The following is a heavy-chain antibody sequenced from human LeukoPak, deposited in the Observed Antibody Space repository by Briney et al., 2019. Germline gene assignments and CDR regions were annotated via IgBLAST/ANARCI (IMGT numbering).Heavy chain of an antibody. CDR2: IDPSDSYT. CDR3: ASQPGYDSSAYGAFDI. J-gene: IGHJ3*02. Sequence: HGESLKISCKGSGSSFTSYWISWVRQMPGKGLEWMGRIDPSDSYTNYSPSFQGHVTISADKSISTAYLQWSSLKASDTAMYYCASQPGYDSSAYGAFDIWGQGTMVTVSS. CDR1: GSSFTSYW. V-gene: IGHV5-10-1*01. D-gene: IGHD3-22*01.